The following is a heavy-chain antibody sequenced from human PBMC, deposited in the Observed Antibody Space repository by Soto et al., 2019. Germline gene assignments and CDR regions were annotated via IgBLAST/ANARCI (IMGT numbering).Heavy chain of an antibody. V-gene: IGHV2-5*02. J-gene: IGHJ4*02. D-gene: IGHD3-10*01. CDR2: IYWDDDK. CDR3: TRSRGPLDY. CDR1: GFSLTSSGVG. Sequence: XGPTLVNPTQSLTLTCTFSGFSLTSSGVGVGWIRQSPGKVLEHLALIYWDDDKRYSPSLKSRLTITKDISENQVGLTMTNMDPMDTGTYYCTRSRGPLDYWGQGDQVTVSS.